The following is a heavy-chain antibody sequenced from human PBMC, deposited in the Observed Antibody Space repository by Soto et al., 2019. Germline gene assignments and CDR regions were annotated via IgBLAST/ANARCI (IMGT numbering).Heavy chain of an antibody. J-gene: IGHJ4*02. V-gene: IGHV4-34*01. CDR3: ARGRGHSSPNPRALFKLDY. Sequence: QVQLQQWGAGLLKPSETLSLTCAVYGGSFSGYYWSWIRQPPGKGLEWIGEINHSGSTNYNPSLKSRVTISVDTSKNQFSLKLSSVTAADTAVYYCARGRGHSSPNPRALFKLDYWGQGTLVTVSS. CDR2: INHSGST. D-gene: IGHD6-13*01. CDR1: GGSFSGYY.